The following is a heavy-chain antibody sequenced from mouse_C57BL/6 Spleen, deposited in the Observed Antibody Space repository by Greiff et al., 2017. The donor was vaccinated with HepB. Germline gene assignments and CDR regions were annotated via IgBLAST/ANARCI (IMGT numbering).Heavy chain of an antibody. D-gene: IGHD2-2*01. CDR1: GYTFTDYY. V-gene: IGHV1-19*01. Sequence: EVQLQQSGPVLVKPGASVKMSCKASGYTFTDYYMNWVKQSHGKSLEWIGVINPYNGGTSYNQKFKGKATLTVDKSSSTAYMELNSLTSEDPAVYYCARSVVTTDYWGQGTTLTVSS. CDR2: INPYNGGT. CDR3: ARSVVTTDY. J-gene: IGHJ2*01.